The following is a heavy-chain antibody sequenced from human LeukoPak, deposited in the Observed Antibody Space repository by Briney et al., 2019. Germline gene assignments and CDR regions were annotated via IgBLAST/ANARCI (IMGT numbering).Heavy chain of an antibody. CDR1: GSIFTNYG. CDR2: IGANNANT. J-gene: IGHJ4*02. Sequence: ASVMVSCTASGSIFTNYGISWVRQAPGQGLEWMGWIGANNANTKLEQNFQGRPTMAIDTSTGIVHMELRDLISDDTAVYYCGRNGVVAENRLYVDYWGQGTLVTVSS. D-gene: IGHD2-8*01. V-gene: IGHV1-18*04. CDR3: GRNGVVAENRLYVDY.